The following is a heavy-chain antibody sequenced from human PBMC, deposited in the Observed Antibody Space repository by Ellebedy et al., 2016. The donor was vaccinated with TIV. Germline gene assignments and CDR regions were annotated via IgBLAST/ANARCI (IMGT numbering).Heavy chain of an antibody. CDR2: IHPIGESA. D-gene: IGHD5-18*01. J-gene: IGHJ4*02. CDR1: GYSFNSYY. V-gene: IGHV1-46*02. CDR3: ARPARGFNYGYLDY. Sequence: ASVQVSCXASGYSFNSYYMVRVRQAPGQGLEWLGLIHPIGESAIYAQQFQDRVTMTRDMSTSTVYMDLSNLRSGDTAVYYCARPARGFNYGYLDYWGQGTLVTVSS.